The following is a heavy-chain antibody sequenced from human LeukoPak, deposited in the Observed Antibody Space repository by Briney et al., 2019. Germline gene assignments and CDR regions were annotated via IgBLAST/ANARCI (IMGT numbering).Heavy chain of an antibody. CDR1: GFTFSSYE. CDR2: ISSSGSTI. V-gene: IGHV3-48*03. CDR3: ARPDDYGDYFDY. J-gene: IGHJ4*02. Sequence: GGSLRLSCAASGFTFSSYEMNWVRQAPGKGLEWVSYISSSGSTIYYADSVKGRFTISGDNAKNSLYLQMNSLRAEDTAVYYCARPDDYGDYFDYWGQGTLVTVSS. D-gene: IGHD4-17*01.